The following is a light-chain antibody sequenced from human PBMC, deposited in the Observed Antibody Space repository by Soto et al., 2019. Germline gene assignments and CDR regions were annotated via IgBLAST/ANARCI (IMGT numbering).Light chain of an antibody. CDR1: SSDVGNYNL. V-gene: IGLV2-23*03. CDR3: CSYAGSFTFDV. J-gene: IGLJ2*01. CDR2: EGS. Sequence: QSALTQPASVSGSPGQSITISCTGTSSDVGNYNLVSWYQQFPGKAPKLIIYEGSRRASGVSNRFSGSKSGNTASLTISGLQAEDEADYYCCSYAGSFTFDVFGGGTKVTVL.